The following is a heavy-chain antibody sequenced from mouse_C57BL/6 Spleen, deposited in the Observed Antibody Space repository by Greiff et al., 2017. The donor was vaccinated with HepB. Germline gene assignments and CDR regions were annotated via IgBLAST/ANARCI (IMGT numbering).Heavy chain of an antibody. D-gene: IGHD2-3*01. J-gene: IGHJ2*01. Sequence: QVTLKESGAELVRPGTSVKVSCKASGYAFTNYLIEWVKQRPGQGLEWIGVINPGSGGTNYNEKFKGKATLTADKSSSTAYMQLSSLTSEDSAVYFCARGDGYYTFDYWGQGTTLTVSS. CDR1: GYAFTNYL. V-gene: IGHV1-54*01. CDR3: ARGDGYYTFDY. CDR2: INPGSGGT.